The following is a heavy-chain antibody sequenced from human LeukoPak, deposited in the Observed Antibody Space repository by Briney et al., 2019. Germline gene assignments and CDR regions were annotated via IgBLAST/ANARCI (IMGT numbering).Heavy chain of an antibody. J-gene: IGHJ3*02. CDR2: IYYSGST. Sequence: SEALSLTCTVSGGSISSGDYYWSWIRQPPGKGLEWIGYIYYSGSTYYNPSLKSRVTISVDTSKDQFSLKLSSVTAADTAVYYCARDQSIAAAGYDAFDIWGQGTMVTVSS. CDR3: ARDQSIAAAGYDAFDI. V-gene: IGHV4-30-4*08. D-gene: IGHD6-13*01. CDR1: GGSISSGDYY.